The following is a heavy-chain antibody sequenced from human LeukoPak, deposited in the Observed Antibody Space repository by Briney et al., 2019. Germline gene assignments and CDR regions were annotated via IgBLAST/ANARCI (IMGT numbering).Heavy chain of an antibody. D-gene: IGHD2-2*02. J-gene: IGHJ4*02. V-gene: IGHV3-74*01. CDR1: GFTFSSYW. CDR2: INSDGSST. Sequence: SGGSLRLSCAASGFTFSSYWMHWVRQAPGKGLVWVSRINSDGSSTSYADSVKGRFNISRDNAKNTLYLQMNSLRAEDTAVYYCARDRTCSSTSCYNFDYWGQGTLVTVSS. CDR3: ARDRTCSSTSCYNFDY.